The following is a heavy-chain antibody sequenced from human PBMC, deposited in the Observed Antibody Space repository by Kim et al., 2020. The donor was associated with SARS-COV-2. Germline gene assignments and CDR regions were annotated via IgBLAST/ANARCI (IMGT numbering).Heavy chain of an antibody. CDR2: ISGSGGST. Sequence: GGSLRLSCAASGFTFSSYAMSWVRQAPGKGLEWVSAISGSGGSTYYADSVKGRFTISRDNSKNTLYLQMNSLRAEDTAVYYCAKARGYSGNDLGNYFDYWGQGTLVTVSS. J-gene: IGHJ4*02. D-gene: IGHD5-12*01. CDR3: AKARGYSGNDLGNYFDY. CDR1: GFTFSSYA. V-gene: IGHV3-23*01.